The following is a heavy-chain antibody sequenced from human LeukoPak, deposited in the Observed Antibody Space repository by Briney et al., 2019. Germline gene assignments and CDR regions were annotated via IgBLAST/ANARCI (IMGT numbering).Heavy chain of an antibody. J-gene: IGHJ3*02. CDR3: ARDKDYFDSGGAFDI. Sequence: SETLSLTCTVSGGSISSYYWSWIRQPPGKGLEWIGYINDSWNTNHNPSLKSRVTISLDTSKNQVSLKLSSVTAADTAVYYCARDKDYFDSGGAFDIWGQGTMVTVSS. CDR2: INDSWNT. D-gene: IGHD3-22*01. V-gene: IGHV4-59*01. CDR1: GGSISSYY.